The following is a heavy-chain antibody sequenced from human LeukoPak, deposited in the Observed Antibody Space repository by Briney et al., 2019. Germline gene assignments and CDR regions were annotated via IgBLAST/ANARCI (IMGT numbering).Heavy chain of an antibody. Sequence: PSQTLSLTCTVSGGSISSGSYYWGWIRQPPGKGLEWIGSIYYSGSTYYNPSLKSRVTISVDTSKNQFSLKLSSVTAADTAVYYCARVGGIGYYYYYMDVWGKGTTVTVSS. CDR1: GGSISSGSYY. CDR3: ARVGGIGYYYYYMDV. D-gene: IGHD3-16*01. V-gene: IGHV4-39*07. J-gene: IGHJ6*03. CDR2: IYYSGST.